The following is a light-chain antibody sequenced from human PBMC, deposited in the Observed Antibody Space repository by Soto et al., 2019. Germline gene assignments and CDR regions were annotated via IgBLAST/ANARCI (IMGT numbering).Light chain of an antibody. V-gene: IGLV1-47*01. CDR2: RNN. Sequence: QAVVTQPPSASGTPGQTVTISCSGRFSNIGSNFIYWYQQLPGTAPKLLIYRNNERPSGVPDRFSASKSGTSASLAISGLRSEHEADDRCAACDHSLSGVVFGGGTKVTV. CDR1: FSNIGSNF. CDR3: AACDHSLSGVV. J-gene: IGLJ3*02.